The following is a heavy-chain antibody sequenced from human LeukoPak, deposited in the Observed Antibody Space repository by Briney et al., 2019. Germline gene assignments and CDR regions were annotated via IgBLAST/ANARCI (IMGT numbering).Heavy chain of an antibody. Sequence: GGSLRLSCTASGFTLGSHDMHWVRQTTGEGLQWVAAIASGFQIFYAGSVKGRFTVSREDAKKSLYLQMNSLRAGDTAVYYCVREARGYHYTYFDYWSQGTLVTVSS. V-gene: IGHV3-13*01. CDR3: VREARGYHYTYFDY. J-gene: IGHJ4*02. D-gene: IGHD5-18*01. CDR2: IASGFQI. CDR1: GFTLGSHD.